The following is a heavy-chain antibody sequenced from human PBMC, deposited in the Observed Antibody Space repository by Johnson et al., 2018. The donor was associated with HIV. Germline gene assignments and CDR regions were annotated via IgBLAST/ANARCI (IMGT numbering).Heavy chain of an antibody. CDR3: AKVLGYSSSSRDAFDI. CDR1: GFTFSSYG. D-gene: IGHD6-6*01. V-gene: IGHV3-33*06. Sequence: VQLVESGGGVVQPGRSLRLSCAASGFTFSSYGMHWVRQAPGKGLEWVAVIWYDGSNKYYADSVKDRFTISRDNSKNTLYLQMNSLRAEDTAVYYCAKVLGYSSSSRDAFDIWGQGTMVTVSS. CDR2: IWYDGSNK. J-gene: IGHJ3*02.